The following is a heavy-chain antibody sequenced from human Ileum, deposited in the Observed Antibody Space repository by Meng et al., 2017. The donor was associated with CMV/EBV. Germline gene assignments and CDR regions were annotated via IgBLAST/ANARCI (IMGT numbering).Heavy chain of an antibody. CDR1: GGTFSSYA. CDR2: IIPIFGTA. Sequence: KASGGTFSSYAISWVRQAPGQGLEWMGGIIPIFGTANYAQQFQGRVTITTDESTSTAFMELSSLRSEDTAVYYCARGNSVPAANWFDPWGQGTLVTVSS. J-gene: IGHJ5*02. CDR3: ARGNSVPAANWFDP. D-gene: IGHD2-2*01. V-gene: IGHV1-69*05.